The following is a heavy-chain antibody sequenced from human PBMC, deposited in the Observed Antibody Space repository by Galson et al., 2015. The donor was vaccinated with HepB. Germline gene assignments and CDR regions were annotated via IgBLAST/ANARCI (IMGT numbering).Heavy chain of an antibody. CDR2: ITGSGGST. CDR1: AFPFSSYA. V-gene: IGHV3-23*01. J-gene: IGHJ6*02. D-gene: IGHD3-16*02. CDR3: AKAYDYVWGSYRTVPLGSPNQYYYGMDV. Sequence: LRLSCAASAFPFSSYAMTWVRQAPGKGLAWVSGITGSGGSTYYADSVKGRFTIPRDNSNNTLYLQMNSLRAEDTAVYYCAKAYDYVWGSYRTVPLGSPNQYYYGMDVWGQGTTVTVSS.